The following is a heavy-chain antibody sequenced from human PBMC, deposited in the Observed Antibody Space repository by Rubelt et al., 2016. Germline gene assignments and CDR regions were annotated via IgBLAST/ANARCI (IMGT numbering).Heavy chain of an antibody. CDR1: GFTFGRYW. D-gene: IGHD2-15*01. V-gene: IGHV3-7*01. CDR3: ARPGCCGGTCYDA. CDR2: IREDGSEK. J-gene: IGHJ5*02. Sequence: LVQHGGSLRLSCAASGFTFGRYWMNWFRQAPGKGLEWVAYIREDGSEKNYVDSVKGRFTISRDNAKNSLYLQMSSLRVDDTAMYYCARPGCCGGTCYDAWGQGTMVTVSS.